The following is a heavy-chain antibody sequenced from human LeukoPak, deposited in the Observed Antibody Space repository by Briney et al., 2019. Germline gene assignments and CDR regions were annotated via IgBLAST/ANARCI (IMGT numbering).Heavy chain of an antibody. CDR1: GFSLSTSGVG. CDR3: AHSEYSYGLFDY. D-gene: IGHD5-18*01. J-gene: IGHJ4*02. CDR2: IYWDDDK. Sequence: SGPTLVKPTQTLTLTRTFSGFSLSTSGVGVGWIRQPPGKALEWLALIYWDDDKRYSPSLKSRLTITNDTSKNQVVLTMTNMDPVDTATYYCAHSEYSYGLFDYWGQGTLVTVSS. V-gene: IGHV2-5*02.